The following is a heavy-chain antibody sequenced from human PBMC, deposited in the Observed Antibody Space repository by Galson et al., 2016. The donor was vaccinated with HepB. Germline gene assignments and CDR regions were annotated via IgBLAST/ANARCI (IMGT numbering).Heavy chain of an antibody. CDR1: GFTFEHYA. J-gene: IGHJ5*02. CDR2: ITWNSGSK. D-gene: IGHD4-17*01. V-gene: IGHV3-9*01. Sequence: SLRLSCAASGFTFEHYAMHWVRQVPGKGLEWVSSITWNSGSKGYADSVKGRFTISRDNAKNSLYLKMNSLRPEETAPSYCAKGFYGVFPSWFDPWGQGTLVTVSS. CDR3: AKGFYGVFPSWFDP.